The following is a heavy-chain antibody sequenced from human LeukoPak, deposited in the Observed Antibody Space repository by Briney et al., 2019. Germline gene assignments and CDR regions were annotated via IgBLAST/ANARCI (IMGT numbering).Heavy chain of an antibody. CDR3: ARDGALWFGESSI. Sequence: ASVKVSCKASGYTFTSYDINWVRQATGQGLEWMGWMNPNSGNTGYAQRFQGRVTMTRNTSISTAYMELSSLRSEDTAVYYCARDGALWFGESSIWGQGTMVTVSS. CDR1: GYTFTSYD. J-gene: IGHJ3*02. V-gene: IGHV1-8*01. D-gene: IGHD3-10*01. CDR2: MNPNSGNT.